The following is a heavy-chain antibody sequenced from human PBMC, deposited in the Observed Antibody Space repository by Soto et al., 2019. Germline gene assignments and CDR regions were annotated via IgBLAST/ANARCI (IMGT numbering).Heavy chain of an antibody. CDR3: ARGHAYGDQRGFDY. Sequence: QVQLVQSGAEVKKPGASVKVSCTASGYTFSNYGISWVRQAPGQGLEWMGWISSSHGNTNDAQKFQGRVALTTDTSTRTAHMEMRSLISDDTAVYYCARGHAYGDQRGFDYWGQGTLVTVSS. CDR1: GYTFSNYG. J-gene: IGHJ4*02. V-gene: IGHV1-18*01. CDR2: ISSSHGNT. D-gene: IGHD4-17*01.